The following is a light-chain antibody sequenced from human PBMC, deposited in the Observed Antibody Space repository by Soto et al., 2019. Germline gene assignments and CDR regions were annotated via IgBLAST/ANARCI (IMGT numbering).Light chain of an antibody. CDR2: RTS. CDR1: QSISVW. Sequence: DIQMTQSPSTLSASVGDRVTITCRASQSISVWLAWYQQKPGKAPKLLIYRTSSLESGVASRFSGSGSGTEFTLTSSSQQPDDFATSCCQQKSIYPITFGGWTELESK. V-gene: IGKV1-5*03. J-gene: IGKJ4*02. CDR3: QQKSIYPIT.